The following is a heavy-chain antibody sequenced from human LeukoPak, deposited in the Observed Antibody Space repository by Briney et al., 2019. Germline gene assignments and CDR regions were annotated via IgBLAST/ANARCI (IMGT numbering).Heavy chain of an antibody. CDR2: IYYSGST. CDR3: ARGSTVTTRVFDY. Sequence: PSETLSLTCTVSGGSISSSSYYWGWIRQPPGKGLEWIGSIYYSGSTYYNPSLKSRVTISVDTSKNQFSLKLSSVTAADTAVYYCARGSTVTTRVFDYWGQGTLVTVSS. J-gene: IGHJ4*02. D-gene: IGHD4-17*01. CDR1: GGSISSSSYY. V-gene: IGHV4-39*01.